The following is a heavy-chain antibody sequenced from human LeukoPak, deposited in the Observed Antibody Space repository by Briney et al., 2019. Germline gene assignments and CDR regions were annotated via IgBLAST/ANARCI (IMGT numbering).Heavy chain of an antibody. CDR2: INPNSGGT. CDR1: GYTFTGYY. V-gene: IGHV1-2*02. CDR3: ARATNWGFHDSY. J-gene: IGHJ4*02. D-gene: IGHD7-27*01. Sequence: ASVKVSCKASGYTFTGYYMHWVRQAPGQGLEWMGWINPNSGGTNYAQKFQGRVTMTRDTSISTAYMELSRLRSDDTTVYYCARATNWGFHDSYWGQGTLVTVSS.